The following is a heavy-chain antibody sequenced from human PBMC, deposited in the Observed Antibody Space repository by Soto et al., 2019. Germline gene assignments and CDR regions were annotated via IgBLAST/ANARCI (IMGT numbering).Heavy chain of an antibody. CDR1: GGTFSSYA. D-gene: IGHD3-10*01. J-gene: IGHJ6*01. CDR2: FIPSFGPA. Sequence: QVQLVQSGAEVKKPGSSVKVSCKASGGTFSSYAISWVRQDPGPGLEWRGGFIPSFGPANYARKCQGGARLTAEVATSTAYLELSSLRSEDTAVYYCARAHFKIIGSRLSGSYGMDVW. CDR3: ARAHFKIIGSRLSGSYGMDV. V-gene: IGHV1-69*12.